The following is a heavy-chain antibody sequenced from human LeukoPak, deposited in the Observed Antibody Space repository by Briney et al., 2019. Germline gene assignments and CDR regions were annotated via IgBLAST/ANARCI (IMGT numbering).Heavy chain of an antibody. J-gene: IGHJ4*02. CDR1: GGSFSGYY. CDR3: ASGKRDSRTLYYFDY. Sequence: PSETLSLTCAVYGGSFSGYYWSWIRQPPGKGLEWIGEINHSGSTNYNPSLKSRVTISVDTSKNQFSLKLSSVTAADTAVYYCASGKRDSRTLYYFDYWGQGTLVTVSS. V-gene: IGHV4-34*01. CDR2: INHSGST. D-gene: IGHD6-13*01.